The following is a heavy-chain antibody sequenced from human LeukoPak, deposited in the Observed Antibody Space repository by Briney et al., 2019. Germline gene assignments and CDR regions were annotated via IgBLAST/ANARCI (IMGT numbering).Heavy chain of an antibody. CDR3: ARAGNSGGYYWGAFDI. CDR1: GFTFSSYS. J-gene: IGHJ3*02. D-gene: IGHD3-22*01. CDR2: ISSSSSYI. V-gene: IGHV3-21*01. Sequence: PGGSLRLSCAASGFTFSSYSMNWVRQAPGKGLEWVSSISSSSSYIYYADSVKGRFTISRDNAKNSLYLQMNSLRAEDTAVYYCARAGNSGGYYWGAFDIWGQGTMVTVSS.